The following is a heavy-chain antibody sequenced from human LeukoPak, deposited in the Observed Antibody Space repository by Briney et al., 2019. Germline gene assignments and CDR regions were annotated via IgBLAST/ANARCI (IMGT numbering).Heavy chain of an antibody. D-gene: IGHD5-12*01. V-gene: IGHV4-34*01. Sequence: PSETLSLTCAVYGGSFSGYYWSWIRQPPGKGLEWIGEINHSGSTNYHPSLKSRVTISVDTSKNQFSLKLSSVTAADTAVYYCARGEWLRSWFGYWGQGTLVTVSS. J-gene: IGHJ4*02. CDR3: ARGEWLRSWFGY. CDR1: GGSFSGYY. CDR2: INHSGST.